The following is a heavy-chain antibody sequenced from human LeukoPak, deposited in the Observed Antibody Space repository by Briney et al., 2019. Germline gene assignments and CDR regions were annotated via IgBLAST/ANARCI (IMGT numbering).Heavy chain of an antibody. J-gene: IGHJ4*02. V-gene: IGHV4-39*01. D-gene: IGHD6-13*01. Sequence: SETLSLTCTVSGCSISNNNYYRGWIRQPPGKGLEWIASIYYSGSTYSNPSLKSRVTISVDTSKNQFSLKLSSVTAADTAVYLCARTAVEQQLAYFDYWGQGTLVTVSS. CDR1: GCSISNNNYY. CDR3: ARTAVEQQLAYFDY. CDR2: IYYSGST.